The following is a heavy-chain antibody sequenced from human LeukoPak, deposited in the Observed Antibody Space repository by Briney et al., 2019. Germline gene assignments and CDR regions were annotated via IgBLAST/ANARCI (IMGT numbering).Heavy chain of an antibody. CDR1: GFTFSSYA. V-gene: IGHV3-23*01. Sequence: GGSLRLSCAASGFTFSSYAMSWVRQAPGKGLEWVSVISGSGGSTYYADSVQGRFTISRDNSKNTLYLQMNSLRAEDTAVYYCAREKVTPGLLHGSFDIWGQGTMVTVSS. J-gene: IGHJ3*02. CDR2: ISGSGGST. D-gene: IGHD2-15*01. CDR3: AREKVTPGLLHGSFDI.